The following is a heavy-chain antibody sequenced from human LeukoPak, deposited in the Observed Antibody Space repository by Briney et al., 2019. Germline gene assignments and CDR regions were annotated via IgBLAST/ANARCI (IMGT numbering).Heavy chain of an antibody. D-gene: IGHD5-12*01. CDR2: INPNSGGT. V-gene: IGHV1-2*04. CDR3: ARVEATDASYYGMDV. CDR1: GYSFTGNY. Sequence: ASVNVSCKASGYSFTGNYMHWVRQAPGQGLEWMGWINPNSGGTNYAQKFQGWVTMTRDTSISTAYMELSRLRSDDTAVYYCARVEATDASYYGMDVWGQGTTVTVSS. J-gene: IGHJ6*02.